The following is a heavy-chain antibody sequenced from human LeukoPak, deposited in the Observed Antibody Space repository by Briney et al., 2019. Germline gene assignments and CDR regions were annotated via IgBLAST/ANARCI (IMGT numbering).Heavy chain of an antibody. V-gene: IGHV5-51*01. CDR3: AKGGNYFYYMDV. Sequence: GESLTISCKGSGYRFASYWIAWVRQMPGKGLEWMGVIYPGDSDTRYTPSFQGQVTISVDKSISTAYLQWSSLKASDTAVYYCAKGGNYFYYMDVWGKGATVTVSS. CDR2: IYPGDSDT. D-gene: IGHD3-16*01. CDR1: GYRFASYW. J-gene: IGHJ6*03.